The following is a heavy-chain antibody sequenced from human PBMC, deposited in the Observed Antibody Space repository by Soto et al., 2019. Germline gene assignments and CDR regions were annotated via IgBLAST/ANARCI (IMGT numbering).Heavy chain of an antibody. CDR1: GFNFGIYA. CDR2: ISYEGSNK. CDR3: ARVNPGNSLSYFNGLDV. J-gene: IGHJ6*02. D-gene: IGHD1-1*01. V-gene: IGHV3-30-3*01. Sequence: GGSLRLSCAASGFNFGIYAIHWVRQAPGKGLEWVALISYEGSNKYYADSVKGRFTISRDNSKSTLFLQMDILRLEDTGVYYCARVNPGNSLSYFNGLDVWGQGTSVTVSS.